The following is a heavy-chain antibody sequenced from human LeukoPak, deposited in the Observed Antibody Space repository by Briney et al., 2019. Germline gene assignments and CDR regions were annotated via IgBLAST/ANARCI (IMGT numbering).Heavy chain of an antibody. V-gene: IGHV4-34*01. CDR3: ARATLRWPNWFDP. CDR1: GESFSGYY. D-gene: IGHD4-23*01. CDR2: INHSGST. J-gene: IGHJ5*02. Sequence: SETLSLTCAVYGESFSGYYWSWVRQPPGKGLEWIGEINHSGSTNYNPSLKRRVTISVDTSKNQSSLKLSSVTAADTAVYYCARATLRWPNWFDPWGQGTLVTVSS.